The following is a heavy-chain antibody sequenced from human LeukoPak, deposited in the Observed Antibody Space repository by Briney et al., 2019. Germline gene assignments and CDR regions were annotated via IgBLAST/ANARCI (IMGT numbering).Heavy chain of an antibody. V-gene: IGHV1-46*01. J-gene: IGHJ2*01. CDR3: ARAGVMATNHFDL. Sequence: ASVKVSCKASGYSFTGYYIHWVRQATGQGPEWMGIIGPHGDDATYAQKFQGRVTMTGERSTRTVYMQLSSLRSDDTAVYYCARAGVMATNHFDLWGRGTLVTVSS. D-gene: IGHD5-24*01. CDR1: GYSFTGYY. CDR2: IGPHGDDA.